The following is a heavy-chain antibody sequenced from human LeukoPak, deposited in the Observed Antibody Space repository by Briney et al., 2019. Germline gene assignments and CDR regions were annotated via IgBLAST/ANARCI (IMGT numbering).Heavy chain of an antibody. V-gene: IGHV3-49*04. D-gene: IGHD3-3*01. Sequence: PGGSLRLSCTASGFTFDYYAMSWVRQAPGKGLEWVGFIRSKAYGGTTEYAASVKGRFTISRDDSKSIAYLQMNSLNTEDTAVYYCTREVYDFSYGMDVWGQGTTVTVSS. CDR3: TREVYDFSYGMDV. CDR2: IRSKAYGGTT. J-gene: IGHJ6*02. CDR1: GFTFDYYA.